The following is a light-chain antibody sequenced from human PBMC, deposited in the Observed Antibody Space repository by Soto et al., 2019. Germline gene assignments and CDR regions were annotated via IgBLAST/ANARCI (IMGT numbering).Light chain of an antibody. V-gene: IGKV1-33*01. CDR3: QQYDVLPIT. Sequence: DIQMTQSPSSLSASVGARVPITRRARQSISSYLNWYQQKPGKAPNLLIYDASNLEIGVPSRFSGSGSGTHFTFTISSLQTEDIGTYYCQQYDVLPITFGRGTRLEIK. CDR2: DAS. CDR1: QSISSY. J-gene: IGKJ5*01.